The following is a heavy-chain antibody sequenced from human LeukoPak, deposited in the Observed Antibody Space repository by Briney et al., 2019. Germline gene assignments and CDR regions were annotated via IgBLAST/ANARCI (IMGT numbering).Heavy chain of an antibody. CDR1: GYTFTSYD. CDR3: ARSARTRLYTDYGGSNYYMDV. J-gene: IGHJ6*03. V-gene: IGHV1-69*13. CDR2: IIPIFGTA. D-gene: IGHD4-23*01. Sequence: ASVKVSCKASGYTFTSYDINWVRQATGQGLEWMGGIIPIFGTANYAQKFQGRVTITSDESTSTAYMELSSLRSEDTAVYYCARSARTRLYTDYGGSNYYMDVWGKGTTVTISS.